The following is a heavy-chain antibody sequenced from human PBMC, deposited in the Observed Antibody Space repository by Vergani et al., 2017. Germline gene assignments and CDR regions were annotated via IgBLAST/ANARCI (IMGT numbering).Heavy chain of an antibody. Sequence: DVRLVESGGGVVQPGGSLRLSCAASGFTFSAYSMNWVRQTPGKGLEWISYIGVSDNSIYYADSVMCRFAISRDNARNLLFLQMNSLRAYDSALYFCVRDPDYSTFDSWGQGTLVTVS. CDR3: VRDPDYSTFDS. D-gene: IGHD4-11*01. V-gene: IGHV3-48*01. CDR1: GFTFSAYS. CDR2: IGVSDNSI. J-gene: IGHJ4*02.